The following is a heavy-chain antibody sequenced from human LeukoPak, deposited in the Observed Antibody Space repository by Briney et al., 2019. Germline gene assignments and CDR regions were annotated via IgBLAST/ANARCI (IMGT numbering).Heavy chain of an antibody. J-gene: IGHJ4*02. CDR1: GYSFTSYW. CDR3: ASSMGYCSSTSCHVDY. CDR2: IYPGDSDT. V-gene: IGHV5-51*01. D-gene: IGHD2-2*01. Sequence: HGESLTISCKGSGYSFTSYWIGWVRQMPGKGLEWMGIIYPGDSDTRYSPPFQGQVTISADKSISTAYLQWSSLKASDTAMYYCASSMGYCSSTSCHVDYWGQGTLVTVSS.